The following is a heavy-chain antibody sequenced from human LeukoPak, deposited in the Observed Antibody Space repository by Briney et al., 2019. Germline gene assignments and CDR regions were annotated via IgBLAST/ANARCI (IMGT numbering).Heavy chain of an antibody. D-gene: IGHD6-13*01. Sequence: GGSLRLSCAAPGFTFSSYEMNWVRQAPGKGLEWVSYISSSGSTIYYADSVKGRFTISRDNAKNSLYLQMNSLRAEDTAVYYCARDHIAAAGYYYYGMDVWGQGTTVTVSS. V-gene: IGHV3-48*03. CDR2: ISSSGSTI. CDR3: ARDHIAAAGYYYYGMDV. J-gene: IGHJ6*02. CDR1: GFTFSSYE.